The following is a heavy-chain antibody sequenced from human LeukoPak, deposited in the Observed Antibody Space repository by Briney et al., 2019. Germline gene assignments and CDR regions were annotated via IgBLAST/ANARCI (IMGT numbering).Heavy chain of an antibody. V-gene: IGHV3-23*01. Sequence: GGSLRLSCAASGFTFSSYAMSWVRQAPGKGLEWVSAISGSGGSTYYADSVKGRFTISRDNSKNTLYLQMNSLRAEDTAVYYCAKDLWYSYGLNWFDPWGQGTLVTVSS. J-gene: IGHJ5*02. D-gene: IGHD5-18*01. CDR1: GFTFSSYA. CDR3: AKDLWYSYGLNWFDP. CDR2: ISGSGGST.